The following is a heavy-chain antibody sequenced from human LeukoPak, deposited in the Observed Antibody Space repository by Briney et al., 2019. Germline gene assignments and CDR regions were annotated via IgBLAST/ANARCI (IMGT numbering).Heavy chain of an antibody. Sequence: PGGSLRLSCAASGFTFSSYGMDWVRQAPGMGLEWVAVISYDGSNKYYADSVKGRFTISRDNSKNTLYLQMNSLRAEDTAVYYCAKAGGDYYYYYGMDVWGQGTTVTVSS. CDR2: ISYDGSNK. J-gene: IGHJ6*02. V-gene: IGHV3-30*18. CDR1: GFTFSSYG. D-gene: IGHD2-21*02. CDR3: AKAGGDYYYYYGMDV.